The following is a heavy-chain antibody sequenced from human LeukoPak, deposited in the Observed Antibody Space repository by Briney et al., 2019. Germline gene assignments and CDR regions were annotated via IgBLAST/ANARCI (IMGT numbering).Heavy chain of an antibody. D-gene: IGHD6-13*01. CDR1: GFTFSSYA. CDR2: ISYDGSNK. J-gene: IGHJ4*02. Sequence: GGSLRLSCAASGFTFSSYAMHWVRQAPGKGLEWVAVISYDGSNKYYADSVKGRFTISRDNSKNTLYLQMNSLRAEDTAVYYCAREIRSSSSLDHWGQGTLVTVSS. CDR3: AREIRSSSSLDH. V-gene: IGHV3-30-3*01.